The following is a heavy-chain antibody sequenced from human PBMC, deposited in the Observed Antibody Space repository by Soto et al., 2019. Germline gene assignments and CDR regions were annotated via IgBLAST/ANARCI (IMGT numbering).Heavy chain of an antibody. CDR1: GGSISSYY. Sequence: QVQLQESGPGLVKPSETLSLTCTVSGGSISSYYWSWIRQPPGKGLEWIGYIYYSGSTNYNPSLKSRVTISVDTSKNPFSLKLSSVTAADTAVYYCARGGSSGWSRWFDPWGQGTLVTVSS. D-gene: IGHD6-19*01. CDR3: ARGGSSGWSRWFDP. J-gene: IGHJ5*02. CDR2: IYYSGST. V-gene: IGHV4-59*01.